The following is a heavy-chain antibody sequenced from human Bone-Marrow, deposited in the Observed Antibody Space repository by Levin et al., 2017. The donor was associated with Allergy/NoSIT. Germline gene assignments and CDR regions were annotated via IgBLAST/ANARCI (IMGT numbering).Heavy chain of an antibody. Sequence: SGPTLVKPPETLTLTCTVSGFSLSNTTVGVSWIRQPPGKALEWLAHIFPNDEKSYSISLKTRLTISKDTSKSQVVLTMTNMDPVDTATYSCARIRGGDLGDWYFDLWGRGTLVTVSS. CDR3: ARIRGGDLGDWYFDL. V-gene: IGHV2-26*01. J-gene: IGHJ2*01. CDR2: IFPNDEK. CDR1: GFSLSNTTVG. D-gene: IGHD2-21*02.